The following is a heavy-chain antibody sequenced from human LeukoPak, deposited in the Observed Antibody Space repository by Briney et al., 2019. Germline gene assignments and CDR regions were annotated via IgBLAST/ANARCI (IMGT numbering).Heavy chain of an antibody. CDR1: GFTFSSYE. CDR2: ISSSGSTI. Sequence: GGSLRLSCAASGFTFSSYEMNWVRQAPGKGLEWVSYISSSGSTIYYADSVKGRFTISRDNAKNSLYLQMNSLRAEDTAVYYCARGAIRWQLVRKNYFDYWGQGTLVTVSS. J-gene: IGHJ4*02. CDR3: ARGAIRWQLVRKNYFDY. D-gene: IGHD6-13*01. V-gene: IGHV3-48*03.